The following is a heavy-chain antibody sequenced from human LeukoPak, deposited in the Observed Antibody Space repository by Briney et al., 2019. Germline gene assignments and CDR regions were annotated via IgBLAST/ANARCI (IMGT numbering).Heavy chain of an antibody. CDR1: GFTFSSSA. CDR3: ARERRIVGATSYYGMDV. D-gene: IGHD1-26*01. J-gene: IGHJ6*02. V-gene: IGHV3-23*01. CDR2: ISNNGGYT. Sequence: GGSLRLSCAASGFTFSSSAMSWVRQAPGKGLEWVSAISNNGGYTYYADSVQGRFTISRDNSKSTLCLQMNSLKASDTAMYYCARERRIVGATSYYGMDVWGQGTTVTVSS.